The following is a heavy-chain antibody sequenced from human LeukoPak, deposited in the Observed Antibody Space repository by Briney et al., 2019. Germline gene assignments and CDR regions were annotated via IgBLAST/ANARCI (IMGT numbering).Heavy chain of an antibody. J-gene: IGHJ3*02. Sequence: PSETLSLTCTVSGDPIGSHYWSWIRQPPGKGLEWIGYIFYVGSTNYNPSLKSQVTISVDTSKNQFSLKLNSVTAADTAVYYCARDYYDSRGEAFDIWGQGTMVTVSS. D-gene: IGHD3-22*01. CDR3: ARDYYDSRGEAFDI. CDR2: IFYVGST. V-gene: IGHV4-59*11. CDR1: GDPIGSHY.